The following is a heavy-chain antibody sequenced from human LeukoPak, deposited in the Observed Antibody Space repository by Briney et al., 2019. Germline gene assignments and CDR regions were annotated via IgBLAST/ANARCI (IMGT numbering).Heavy chain of an antibody. V-gene: IGHV3-30*15. J-gene: IGHJ3*02. Sequence: GGSLRLSCAASRFTFSNHIMNWVRQAPGKGLEWVAVISRDRSYIHYAESVKGRFTISRDNSKSTLYLEMSSLRPEGTAVYFCVKESDGFDIWGQGTTVTVSS. CDR2: ISRDRSYI. CDR1: RFTFSNHI. CDR3: VKESDGFDI.